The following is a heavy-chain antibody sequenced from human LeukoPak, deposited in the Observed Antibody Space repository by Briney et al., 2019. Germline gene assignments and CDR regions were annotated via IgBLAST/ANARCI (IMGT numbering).Heavy chain of an antibody. V-gene: IGHV4-59*05. Sequence: SETLSLTCTVSGGSISSYYWSWIRQPPGKGLEWIGSIYYSGSTYYNPSLKSRVTISVDTSKNQFSLKLSSVTAADTAVYYCASQVTAIVNYFDYWGQGTLVTVSS. CDR3: ASQVTAIVNYFDY. CDR2: IYYSGST. CDR1: GGSISSYY. D-gene: IGHD2-21*02. J-gene: IGHJ4*02.